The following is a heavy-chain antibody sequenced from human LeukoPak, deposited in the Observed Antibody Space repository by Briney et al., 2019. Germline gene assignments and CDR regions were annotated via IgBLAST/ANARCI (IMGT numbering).Heavy chain of an antibody. Sequence: GASAKVSCKASGYTFTDYFIHWVRQAPGQGLEWMGWINPKSGDTKYAQKFQGRVTMTGDTSISTANMELNRMRSDDTAVYYCATKGGYNYGLAYWGRGTLVTVSS. V-gene: IGHV1-2*02. CDR3: ATKGGYNYGLAY. CDR1: GYTFTDYF. D-gene: IGHD5-18*01. J-gene: IGHJ4*02. CDR2: INPKSGDT.